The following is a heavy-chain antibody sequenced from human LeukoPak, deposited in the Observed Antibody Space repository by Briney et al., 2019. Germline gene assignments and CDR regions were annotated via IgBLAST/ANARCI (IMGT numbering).Heavy chain of an antibody. V-gene: IGHV3-7*01. Sequence: GGSLRLSCAPSGFTFTTYWMGWVRQSPVKGLEWVASIKQGGSERHYVDSVKGRFTISRDNAQNSLYLQMNSLRAEDTAVYYCARDDYWGQGTLVTVSS. CDR1: GFTFTTYW. J-gene: IGHJ4*02. CDR2: IKQGGSER. CDR3: ARDDY.